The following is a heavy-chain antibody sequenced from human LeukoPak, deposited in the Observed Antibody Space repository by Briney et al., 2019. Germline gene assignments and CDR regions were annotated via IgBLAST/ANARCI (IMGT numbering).Heavy chain of an antibody. CDR2: IIPIFGTA. Sequence: SVKVSCKASGGTFSSYAISWVRQAPGQGLEWMGGIIPIFGTANYAQKFQGGVTITADKSTSTAYMELSSLRSEDTAVYYCARAPGYDYAPWYFDYWGQGTLVTVSS. CDR3: ARAPGYDYAPWYFDY. CDR1: GGTFSSYA. J-gene: IGHJ4*02. V-gene: IGHV1-69*06. D-gene: IGHD3-16*01.